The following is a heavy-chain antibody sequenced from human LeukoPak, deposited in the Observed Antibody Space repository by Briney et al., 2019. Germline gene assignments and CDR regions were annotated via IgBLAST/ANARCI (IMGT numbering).Heavy chain of an antibody. CDR1: GGSFSGYY. CDR3: ARGWYNYGSKTDS. J-gene: IGHJ5*01. Sequence: PSEILSLTCAVYGGSFSGYYWSWIRQSPWTGLEWIGEINHGGSTNYNPSLTSRVSITANSSNNHFSLRLSAVTAADTAVYYCARGWYNYGSKTDSWGQGTLVTVSS. D-gene: IGHD3-10*01. CDR2: INHGGST. V-gene: IGHV4-34*01.